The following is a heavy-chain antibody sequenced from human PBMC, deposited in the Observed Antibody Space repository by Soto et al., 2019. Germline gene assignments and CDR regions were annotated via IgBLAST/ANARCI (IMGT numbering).Heavy chain of an antibody. D-gene: IGHD3-10*01. CDR3: ARAPPGPSPRWDV. J-gene: IGHJ6*02. CDR1: GASMSSGVHS. CDR2: IYATGKT. V-gene: IGHV4-30-2*06. Sequence: PSETLSLTCCVSGASMSSGVHSWSGIRQSPGKGLEWIGCIYATGKTYYNPSLRSRVTISVDTSNNLFSLNVTSVTAADTAVYYCARAPPGPSPRWDVWGQGTTVTVSS.